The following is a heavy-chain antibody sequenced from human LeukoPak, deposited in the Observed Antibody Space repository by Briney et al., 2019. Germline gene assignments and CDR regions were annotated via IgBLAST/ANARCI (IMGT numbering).Heavy chain of an antibody. CDR3: ARGGYYDSSGYYGLRSNRHLDY. V-gene: IGHV4-59*01. CDR2: IYYSGST. CDR1: GGSISSYY. J-gene: IGHJ4*02. D-gene: IGHD3-22*01. Sequence: SETLSLTCTVSGGSISSYYWSWIRQPPGKGLEWIGYIYYSGSTNYNPSLKSRVTISVDTSKNQSSLKLSSVTAADTAVYYCARGGYYDSSGYYGLRSNRHLDYWGQGTLVTVSS.